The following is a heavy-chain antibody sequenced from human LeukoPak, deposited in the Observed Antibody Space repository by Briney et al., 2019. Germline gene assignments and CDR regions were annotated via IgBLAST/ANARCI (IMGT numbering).Heavy chain of an antibody. CDR2: ISGDGSTT. D-gene: IGHD3-10*01. CDR1: GFTFSSYW. CDR3: AKDEDHYYGSGSYDY. V-gene: IGHV3-74*01. Sequence: QPGGSLRLSCAASGFTFSSYWMHWVRQAPGMGLVWVSRISGDGSTTSYADSVKGRFTISGDNAKNTLYLQMNSLRAEDTAVYYCAKDEDHYYGSGSYDYWGQGTLVTVSS. J-gene: IGHJ4*02.